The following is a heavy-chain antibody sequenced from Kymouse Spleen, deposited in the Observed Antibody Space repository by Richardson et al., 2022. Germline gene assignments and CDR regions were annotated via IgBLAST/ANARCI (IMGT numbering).Heavy chain of an antibody. D-gene: IGHD3-10*01. V-gene: IGHV3-9*01. J-gene: IGHJ6*02. Sequence: EVQLVESGGGLVQPGRSLRLSCAASGFTFDDYAMHWVRQAPGKGLEWVSGISWNSGSIGYADSVKGRFTISRDNAKNSLYLQMNSLRAEDTALYYCAKDIRVRGVTLYYYYGMDVWGQGTTVTVSS. CDR2: ISWNSGSI. CDR1: GFTFDDYA. CDR3: AKDIRVRGVTLYYYYGMDV.